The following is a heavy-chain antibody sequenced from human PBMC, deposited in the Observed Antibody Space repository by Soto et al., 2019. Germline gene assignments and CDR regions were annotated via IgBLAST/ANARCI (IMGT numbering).Heavy chain of an antibody. Sequence: EVELLESGGGLSPPGGSLRLSCAASGFIFRSTAMAWVRQAPGKGLEWVLHISGSGVSTYFSDSVKGRFTISRDNSNNTLYLQMNSLRAEDTAVYFCAAVMGSDYDYVWGSLTFDDWGQGTLVTVSS. J-gene: IGHJ4*02. CDR1: GFIFRSTA. CDR3: AAVMGSDYDYVWGSLTFDD. D-gene: IGHD3-16*01. V-gene: IGHV3-23*01. CDR2: ISGSGVST.